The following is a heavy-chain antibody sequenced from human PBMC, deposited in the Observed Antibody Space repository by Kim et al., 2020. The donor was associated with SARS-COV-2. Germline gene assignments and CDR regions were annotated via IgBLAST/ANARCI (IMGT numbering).Heavy chain of an antibody. Sequence: GGSLRLSCAASGLTFGNAWMTWVRQAPGQGLEWVGRIKSGPDGGTADYAAPVEGRFGISRNDARETLYLKMNGPVTEDTAVYFCATDYGDSQTTPGAPLHYWGQGTLVTVSS. CDR1: GLTFGNAW. V-gene: IGHV3-15*05. J-gene: IGHJ4*02. CDR3: ATDYGDSQTTPGAPLHY. D-gene: IGHD4-4*01. CDR2: IKSGPDGGTA.